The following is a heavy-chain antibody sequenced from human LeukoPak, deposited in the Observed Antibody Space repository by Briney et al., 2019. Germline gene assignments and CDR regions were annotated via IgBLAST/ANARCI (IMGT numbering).Heavy chain of an antibody. CDR1: GGSISSYY. CDR2: IYTSGST. J-gene: IGHJ5*02. CDR3: AGTSRYPSGIYCSGGSCYSGWFDP. Sequence: PSETLSLTCTVSGGSISSYYWSWIRQPPGKGLEWIGYIYTSGSTNYNPSLKSRITISVDTSKNQFSLKLSSVTAADTAVYYCAGTSRYPSGIYCSGGSCYSGWFDPWGQGTLVTVSS. V-gene: IGHV4-4*09. D-gene: IGHD2-15*01.